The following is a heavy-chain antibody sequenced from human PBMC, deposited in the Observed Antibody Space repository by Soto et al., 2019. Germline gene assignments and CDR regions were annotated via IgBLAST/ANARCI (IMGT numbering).Heavy chain of an antibody. Sequence: PGGSLSLSCSASGFTFSSYSMNWVRQAPGKGLEWVSSISSSSSDIYYADSVKGRFTISRDNAKNSLYLQMDSLRAEDTAVYYCARDNSLVYWGQGTLVTVSS. CDR3: ARDNSLVY. CDR2: ISSSSSDI. CDR1: GFTFSSYS. D-gene: IGHD5-18*01. J-gene: IGHJ4*02. V-gene: IGHV3-21*01.